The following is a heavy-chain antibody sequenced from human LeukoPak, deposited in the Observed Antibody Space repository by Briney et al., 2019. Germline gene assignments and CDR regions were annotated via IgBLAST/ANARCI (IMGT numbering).Heavy chain of an antibody. CDR1: GGSISSSSYY. D-gene: IGHD3-10*01. CDR2: IYYSGST. CDR3: ARDIYGSGTVWFDP. Sequence: SETLSLTCTVSGGSISSSSYYWGWIRQPPGKGLEWIGSIYYSGSTNYNPSLKSRVTISVDTSKNQFSLKLSSVTAADTAVYYCARDIYGSGTVWFDPWGQGTLVTVSS. J-gene: IGHJ5*02. V-gene: IGHV4-39*07.